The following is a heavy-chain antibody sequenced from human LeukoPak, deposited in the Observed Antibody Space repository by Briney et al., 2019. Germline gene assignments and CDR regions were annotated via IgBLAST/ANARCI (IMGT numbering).Heavy chain of an antibody. Sequence: PSETLSLTCTVSGGSISTSNYYWGWIRQPPGKGLEWIGNIFYSGSTYYSPSLKSRVTISLDTSRNQFSLKLSSVTAADTAVYYCAKGGYYYDSSGYYDPVTDAFDIWGQGTMVTVSS. CDR1: GGSISTSNYY. D-gene: IGHD3-22*01. CDR3: AKGGYYYDSSGYYDPVTDAFDI. V-gene: IGHV4-39*07. CDR2: IFYSGST. J-gene: IGHJ3*02.